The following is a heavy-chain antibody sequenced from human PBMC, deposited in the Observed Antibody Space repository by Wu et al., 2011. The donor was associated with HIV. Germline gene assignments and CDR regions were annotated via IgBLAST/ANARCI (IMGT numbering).Heavy chain of an antibody. V-gene: IGHV1-18*04. Sequence: QVQLVQSGSEVKKPGASVQVSCRASGYSFSNFYIHWVRQAPGQGLEWIGWISGHNGDTNYPQKFQGRVTMTTDTSTSTAYMELRSLRSDDTAVYYCARDGSSAQLDLYYNHMDVWGKGTTVTVSS. CDR2: ISGHNGDT. CDR3: ARDGSSAQLDLYYNHMDV. J-gene: IGHJ6*03. CDR1: GYSFSNFY. D-gene: IGHD6-6*01.